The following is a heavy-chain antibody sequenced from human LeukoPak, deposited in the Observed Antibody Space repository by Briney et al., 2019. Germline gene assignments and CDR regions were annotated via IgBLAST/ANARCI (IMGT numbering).Heavy chain of an antibody. CDR1: GLTITTHW. V-gene: IGHV3-7*01. CDR3: VRDFDY. J-gene: IGHJ4*02. Sequence: GGSLRLSCAAPGLTITTHWMTWVRQAPEKGLEWVATIEQDGTKEYYVDSVKGRFTISRDNAKNSLYLQMNSLRADDTAVYYSVRDFDYWGQGTLVTVSS. CDR2: IEQDGTKE.